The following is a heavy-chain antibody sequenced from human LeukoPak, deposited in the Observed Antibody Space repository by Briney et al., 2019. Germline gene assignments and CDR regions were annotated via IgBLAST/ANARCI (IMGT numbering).Heavy chain of an antibody. CDR3: ARETYCGADCYYGFDY. CDR1: GYTFTSYG. D-gene: IGHD2-21*02. Sequence: ASVKVSCKASGYTFTSYGISWVRQAPGQGLEWMGWISAYNGNTNYAQKLQGRVTMTTDTSTSTAYMELRSLRSDDTAVYYCARETYCGADCYYGFDYWGQGILVTVSS. CDR2: ISAYNGNT. J-gene: IGHJ4*02. V-gene: IGHV1-18*01.